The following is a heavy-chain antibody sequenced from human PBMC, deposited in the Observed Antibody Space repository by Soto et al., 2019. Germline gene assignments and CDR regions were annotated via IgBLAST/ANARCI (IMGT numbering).Heavy chain of an antibody. CDR1: GFTFSSYA. CDR3: AKGDLEHDYGDYAIDY. D-gene: IGHD4-17*01. Sequence: EVQLLESGGGLVQPGGSLRLPCAASGFTFSSYAMSWVRQAPGKGLEWVSAISGSGGSTYYADSVKGRFTISRDNSKNTLYLQMNSLRAEDTAVYYCAKGDLEHDYGDYAIDYWGQGTLVTVSS. V-gene: IGHV3-23*01. CDR2: ISGSGGST. J-gene: IGHJ4*02.